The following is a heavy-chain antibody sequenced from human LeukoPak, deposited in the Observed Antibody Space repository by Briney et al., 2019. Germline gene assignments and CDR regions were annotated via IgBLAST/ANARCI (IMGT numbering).Heavy chain of an antibody. CDR2: IYTSGST. CDR3: ARDLAPYDFWSGYYKGNWFDP. D-gene: IGHD3-3*01. CDR1: GGSISSYY. Sequence: ETLSLTCTVSGGSISSYYWSWIRQPAGKGLEWIGRIYTSGSTNYNPSLKSRVTISVDTSKNQFSLKLSSVTAADTAVYYCARDLAPYDFWSGYYKGNWFDPWGQGTLVTVSS. J-gene: IGHJ5*02. V-gene: IGHV4-4*07.